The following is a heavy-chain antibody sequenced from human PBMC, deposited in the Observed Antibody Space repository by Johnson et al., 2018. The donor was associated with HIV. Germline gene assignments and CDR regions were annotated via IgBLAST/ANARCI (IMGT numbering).Heavy chain of an antibody. CDR3: AKEGYRSGWFYDAFDI. CDR1: GFTFSNYG. J-gene: IGHJ3*02. D-gene: IGHD6-19*01. Sequence: QVQLVESGGELVQPGGSLRLSCAASGFTFSNYGMHWVRQATGKGLEWVSGINCDGDNKGYADSVKGRFTISRDNSKNTLYLQMNSLRAEDTAVYYCAKEGYRSGWFYDAFDIWGQGTMVTVYS. CDR2: INCDGDNK. V-gene: IGHV3-NL1*01.